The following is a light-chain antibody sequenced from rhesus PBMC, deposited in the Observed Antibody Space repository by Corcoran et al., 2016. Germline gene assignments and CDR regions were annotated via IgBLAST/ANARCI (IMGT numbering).Light chain of an antibody. CDR3: SSHAGSNSNYI. CDR2: EVS. V-gene: IGLV2-32*02. Sequence: QAPLSQPRSVSGSTGQSVTISCTGTRSDIGGSNYVSWYQQHPGTVPKLMIYEVSTRPSGVSDRFSGSKSGNTPSLTISGLQADDEAYDYCSSHAGSNSNYIFGAGTRLT. J-gene: IGLJ1*01. CDR1: RSDIGGSNY.